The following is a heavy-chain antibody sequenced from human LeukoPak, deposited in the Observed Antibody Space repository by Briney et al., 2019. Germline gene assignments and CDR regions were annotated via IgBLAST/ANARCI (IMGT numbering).Heavy chain of an antibody. CDR2: INPNSGGT. Sequence: ASVKVSCKASGYTFTGYYMHWVRQAPGQGLEWMGWINPNSGGTNYAQKFQGWVTMTRDTSISTAYMELSRLRSDDTAVYYCARDKRDYVWGPPSPHYGMDVWGQGTTVTVSS. V-gene: IGHV1-2*04. J-gene: IGHJ6*02. CDR3: ARDKRDYVWGPPSPHYGMDV. CDR1: GYTFTGYY. D-gene: IGHD3-16*01.